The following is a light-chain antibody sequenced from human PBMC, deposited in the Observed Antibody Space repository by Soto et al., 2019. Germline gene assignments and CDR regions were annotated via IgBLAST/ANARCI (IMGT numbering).Light chain of an antibody. V-gene: IGKV1-39*01. J-gene: IGKJ4*01. CDR2: AAS. CDR3: QQSYSTLT. CDR1: QSISSY. Sequence: QLTQSPSSLSAWVVDRGTMTGRASQSISSYLTWYQQKPGKAPKLPIYAASSLQTGVPSRFSGSGSGTDFTLTISSLQPEDFATYYCQQSYSTLTFGGGTKVDI.